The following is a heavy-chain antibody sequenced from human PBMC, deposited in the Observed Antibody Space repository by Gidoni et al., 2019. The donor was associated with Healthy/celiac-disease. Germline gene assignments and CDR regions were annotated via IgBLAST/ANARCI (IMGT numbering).Heavy chain of an antibody. CDR2: ISSSSSYI. J-gene: IGHJ6*03. CDR3: ARDVSDVDTATLYYYYYMDV. D-gene: IGHD5-18*01. Sequence: EVQLVESGGGLVKPGGSLRLSCAASGFTFSSYSMNWVRQAPGKGLEWVSSISSSSSYIYYADSVKGRFTISRDNAKNSLYLQMNSLRAEDTAVYYCARDVSDVDTATLYYYYYMDVWGKGTTVTVSS. V-gene: IGHV3-21*01. CDR1: GFTFSSYS.